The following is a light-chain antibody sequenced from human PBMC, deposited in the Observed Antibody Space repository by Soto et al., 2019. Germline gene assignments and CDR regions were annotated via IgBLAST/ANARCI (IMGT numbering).Light chain of an antibody. CDR2: GAS. CDR3: QQDNRFPIT. Sequence: DIQMTQSPSSVSASVGDRVTVTCRASQGISNWLAWYQQKAGRAPKLLISGASNLQSGVPSRFSGSGSGTDFNLPISSLQPVDFATYYCQQDNRFPITFGQGTRLEIK. CDR1: QGISNW. V-gene: IGKV1-12*01. J-gene: IGKJ5*01.